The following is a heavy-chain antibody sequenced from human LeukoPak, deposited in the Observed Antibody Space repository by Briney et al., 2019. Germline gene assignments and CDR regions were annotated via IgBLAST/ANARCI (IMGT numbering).Heavy chain of an antibody. J-gene: IGHJ4*02. Sequence: GGSLRLSCAASGFTFSSYWMHWVRQAPGKGLVWVSRINTDGSSTSYADSVKGRFTISRDNAKNTLYLQMNSLRAEDTAVYYCARALYDFWSGYTFDYWGQGTLVTVSS. D-gene: IGHD3-3*01. CDR1: GFTFSSYW. CDR3: ARALYDFWSGYTFDY. CDR2: INTDGSST. V-gene: IGHV3-74*01.